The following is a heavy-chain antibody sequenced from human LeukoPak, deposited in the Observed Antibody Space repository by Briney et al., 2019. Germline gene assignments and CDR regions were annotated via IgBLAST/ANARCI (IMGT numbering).Heavy chain of an antibody. CDR2: ISYDGSNT. V-gene: IGHV3-30*18. CDR1: GFTFSSYG. J-gene: IGHJ4*02. D-gene: IGHD3-10*01. CDR3: VKDRTGTYTLDY. Sequence: PGRSLRLSCAASGFTFSSYGIHWVRQAPGKGLEWVAVISYDGSNTYYADSVKGRFTISRDNSKNTVYLQMNSLRAEDTAVYYCVKDRTGTYTLDYWGQGTLVTVSS.